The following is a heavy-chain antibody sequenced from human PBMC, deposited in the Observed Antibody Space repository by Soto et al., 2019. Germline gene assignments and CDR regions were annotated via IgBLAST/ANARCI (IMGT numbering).Heavy chain of an antibody. CDR3: AKNLNNGYYYGMDV. V-gene: IGHV3-23*01. CDR2: ISGSGGST. D-gene: IGHD2-8*01. J-gene: IGHJ6*02. CDR1: GFTFSSHA. Sequence: GGSLRLSCAASGFTFSSHAMSWVRQAPGKGLEWVSAISGSGGSTYYADSVKGRFTISRDNSKNTLYLQMNSLRAEDTAVYYCAKNLNNGYYYGMDVWGQGTTVTVSS.